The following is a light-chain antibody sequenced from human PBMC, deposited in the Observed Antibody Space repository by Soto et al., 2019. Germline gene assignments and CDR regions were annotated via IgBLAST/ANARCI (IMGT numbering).Light chain of an antibody. CDR2: GAS. CDR1: QSVSSTY. Sequence: EIVLTQSPGTLSLSPGERATLSCRASQSVSSTYLAWYQQTPGQAPRLLSYGASIRATGIPDRFSGSGSGTDFTLTISRLEPEDFAVYYCQQYFSSSWTFGQGTKVEIK. CDR3: QQYFSSSWT. J-gene: IGKJ1*01. V-gene: IGKV3-20*01.